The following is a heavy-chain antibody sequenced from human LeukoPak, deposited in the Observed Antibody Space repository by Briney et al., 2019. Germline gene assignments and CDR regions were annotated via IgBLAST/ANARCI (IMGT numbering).Heavy chain of an antibody. V-gene: IGHV3-30-3*01. D-gene: IGHD3-22*01. CDR1: GFTFSSYA. J-gene: IGHJ4*02. Sequence: GRSLRLSCAASGFTFSSYAMHWVRQAPGKGLERVAVISYDGSNKYYADSVKGRFTISRDNSKNTLYLQMNSLRAEDTAVYYCARDSRKYYYDSSGYPSDYWGQGTLVTVSS. CDR3: ARDSRKYYYDSSGYPSDY. CDR2: ISYDGSNK.